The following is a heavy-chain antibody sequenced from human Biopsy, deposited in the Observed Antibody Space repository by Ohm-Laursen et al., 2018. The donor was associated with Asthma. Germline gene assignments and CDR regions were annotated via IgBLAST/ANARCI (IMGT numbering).Heavy chain of an antibody. CDR2: IYNGGTS. CDR3: ARGDSSNWSHYYFDY. CDR1: GFAVSRDY. V-gene: IGHV3-53*01. D-gene: IGHD3-22*01. J-gene: IGHJ4*02. Sequence: GSLRLSCAASGFAVSRDYMFWVRQAPGKGLEWVSVIYNGGTSHTADSVRGRFTISRDYSKNTLYLQMHSLRAEDTAVYYCARGDSSNWSHYYFDYWGQGTLVTVSS.